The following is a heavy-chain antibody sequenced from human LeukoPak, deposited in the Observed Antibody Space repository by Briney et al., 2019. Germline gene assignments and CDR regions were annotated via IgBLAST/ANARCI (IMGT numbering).Heavy chain of an antibody. J-gene: IGHJ5*02. CDR2: INHSGST. D-gene: IGHD3-16*02. CDR1: GGSFSGYY. V-gene: IGHV4-34*01. CDR3: ARDENGYVWGSFRA. Sequence: TSETLSLTCAVYGGSFSGYYWSWIRQPPGKGLEWIGEINHSGSTNYNPSLKSRVTISVDTSKNQFSLKLSSVTAADTAVYYCARDENGYVWGSFRAWGQGTLVTVSS.